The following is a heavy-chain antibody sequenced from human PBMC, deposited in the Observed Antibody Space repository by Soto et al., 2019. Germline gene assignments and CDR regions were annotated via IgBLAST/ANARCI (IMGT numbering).Heavy chain of an antibody. CDR2: IYYSGST. J-gene: IGHJ4*02. CDR1: GGSISSYY. V-gene: IGHV4-59*08. D-gene: IGHD3-10*01. CDR3: ARSYGSGSYPIDY. Sequence: PSETLSLTCTVSGGSISSYYWSWIRQPPGKGLEWIGYIYYSGSTNYNPSLKSRVTISVDTSKNQFSLKLSSVTAADTAVYYCARSYGSGSYPIDYWGQGTLVTVSS.